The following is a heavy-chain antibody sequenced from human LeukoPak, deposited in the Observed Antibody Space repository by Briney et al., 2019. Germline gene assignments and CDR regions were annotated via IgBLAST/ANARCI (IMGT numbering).Heavy chain of an antibody. CDR2: IYYSGST. J-gene: IGHJ3*02. D-gene: IGHD3-10*01. Sequence: SETLSLTCTASGDSISRTHYSWGWIRQPPGKGLEWIGGIYYSGSTYYNPSLKSRVTISVDTSMQQFSLKLSSVTAADTAVYYCASLAGSQSGDDAFDIWGQGTMVTVSS. CDR3: ASLAGSQSGDDAFDI. CDR1: GDSISRTHYS. V-gene: IGHV4-39*07.